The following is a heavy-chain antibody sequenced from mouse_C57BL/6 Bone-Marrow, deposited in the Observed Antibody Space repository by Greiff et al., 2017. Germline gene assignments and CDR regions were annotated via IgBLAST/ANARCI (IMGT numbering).Heavy chain of an antibody. V-gene: IGHV1-50*01. CDR3: ARGGSVFAY. CDR1: GYTFTSYW. CDR2: IDPSDSYT. J-gene: IGHJ3*01. Sequence: QVQLQQPGAELVKPGASVKLSCKASGYTFTSYWMPWVKQRPGQGLEWIGEIDPSDSYTNYNQKFKGKATLTVDTSSSTAYMQLSSLTSEDSAVYYCARGGSVFAYWGQGTLVTVSA.